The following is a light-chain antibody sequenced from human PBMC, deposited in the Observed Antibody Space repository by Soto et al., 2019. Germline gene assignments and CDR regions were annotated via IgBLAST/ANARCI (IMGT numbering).Light chain of an antibody. CDR3: QQRSNWPPIT. V-gene: IGKV3-11*01. CDR1: QSISSY. Sequence: EIVLTQSPAALSLSPGERATLSCRASQSISSYLAWYQQKPGQAPRLLIYVASNRATGIPARFSGSGSGTDFTLTISSLEPEDCAVYYCQQRSNWPPITFGQGTRLEIK. J-gene: IGKJ5*01. CDR2: VAS.